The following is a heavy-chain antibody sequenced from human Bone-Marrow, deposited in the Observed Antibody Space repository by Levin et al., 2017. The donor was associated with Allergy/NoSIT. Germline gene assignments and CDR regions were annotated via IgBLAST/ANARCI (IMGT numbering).Heavy chain of an antibody. V-gene: IGHV4-61*03. Sequence: SETLSLTCTVSGGSVNSGPYYWSWIRQPPGKGLEWIGYIYYSGDSNYNPSVKSRVTISLDTSNNHFSLKLSSVTAADTAIYYCARGRKEGNTGYDFVYWGQGTLVTVSS. D-gene: IGHD3-16*01. CDR3: ARGRKEGNTGYDFVY. J-gene: IGHJ4*02. CDR2: IYYSGDS. CDR1: GGSVNSGPYY.